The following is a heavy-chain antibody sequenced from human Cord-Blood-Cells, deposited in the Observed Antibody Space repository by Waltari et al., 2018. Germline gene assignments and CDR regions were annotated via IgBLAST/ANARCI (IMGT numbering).Heavy chain of an antibody. D-gene: IGHD3-10*01. J-gene: IGHJ4*02. Sequence: EVQLLESGGGLVQPGGSLRLSCAASGFTFSSYAMSWVRQAPGKGLGWVSAISGSGGSTYYADSVKGRFTISRDNSKNTLYLQMNSLRAEDTAVYYCAKDGGGVVLWFGELLYFDYWGQGTLVTVSS. CDR2: ISGSGGST. V-gene: IGHV3-23*01. CDR1: GFTFSSYA. CDR3: AKDGGGVVLWFGELLYFDY.